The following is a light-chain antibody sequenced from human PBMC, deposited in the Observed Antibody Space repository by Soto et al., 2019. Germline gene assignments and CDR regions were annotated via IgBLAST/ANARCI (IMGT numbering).Light chain of an antibody. CDR3: QRYGSSPLIT. Sequence: ETVLTQSPCTLSLSQGERATLPCRASQSVSSSSLAWYQQRPGQAPRLLIYGTSSRATGIPDRFSGSGSGTDFTLTISRREPEDFAVYFCQRYGSSPLITFGQGTRLEIK. CDR1: QSVSSSS. V-gene: IGKV3-20*01. CDR2: GTS. J-gene: IGKJ5*01.